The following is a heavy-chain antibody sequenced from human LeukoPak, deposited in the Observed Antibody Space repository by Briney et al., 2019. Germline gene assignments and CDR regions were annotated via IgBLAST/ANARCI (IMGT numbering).Heavy chain of an antibody. CDR3: SRELGGSYFAY. J-gene: IGHJ4*02. CDR1: GYTFSNYY. CDR2: NNPSGGRT. V-gene: IGHV1-46*01. D-gene: IGHD2-15*01. Sequence: ASVKVSYKASGYTFSNYYIHWVRQAPGQGLEWIGVNNPSGGRTTYAQKFQGRVTMTRHTSPSTAHMDLSSLRSDDTAVYYCSRELGGSYFAYWGQGTLVTVSS.